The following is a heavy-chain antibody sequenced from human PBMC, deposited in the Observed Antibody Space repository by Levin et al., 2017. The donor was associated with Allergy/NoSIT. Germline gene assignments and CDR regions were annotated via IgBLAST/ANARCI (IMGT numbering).Heavy chain of an antibody. Sequence: GGSLRLSCAASGFIFSDYAMSWVRQAPGKGLEWVSAVTGNGHDAFYADSVKGRFTISRDFSNNTLYLQMSSLRAEDTAVYFCARARSNSHGSVTFYSPERYFYYGMDVWGQGTTVTVSS. CDR1: GFIFSDYA. J-gene: IGHJ6*02. D-gene: IGHD3-10*01. CDR2: VTGNGHDA. V-gene: IGHV3-23*01. CDR3: ARARSNSHGSVTFYSPERYFYYGMDV.